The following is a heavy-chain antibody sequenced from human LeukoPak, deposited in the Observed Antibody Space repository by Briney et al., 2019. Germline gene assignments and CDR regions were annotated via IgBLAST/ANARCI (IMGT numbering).Heavy chain of an antibody. CDR2: IYTGGGT. V-gene: IGHV3-66*01. CDR1: GFTFSSYS. D-gene: IGHD2-15*01. CDR3: ARDRTYCSGGTCYPGDFDY. J-gene: IGHJ4*02. Sequence: GGSLRLSCAASGFTFSSYSMNWVRQAPGKGLEWVSLIYTGGGTYYADSVKGRFTISRDNSNNTVYLQMNSLRAEDTAVYYCARDRTYCSGGTCYPGDFDYWGPGTLVTVSS.